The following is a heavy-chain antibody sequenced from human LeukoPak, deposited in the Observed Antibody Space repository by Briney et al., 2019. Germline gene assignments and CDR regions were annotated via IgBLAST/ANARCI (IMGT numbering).Heavy chain of an antibody. V-gene: IGHV3-66*01. CDR1: GFTFSSYS. CDR2: IYSGGST. D-gene: IGHD1-14*01. Sequence: GGSPRLSCAASGFTFSSYSMNWVRQAPGKGLEWVSLIYSGGSTYYADSVKGRFTISRDNSKNTLYLQMNSLRAEDTAVYYCAKAEPASGYDYWGQGTLVTVSS. J-gene: IGHJ4*02. CDR3: AKAEPASGYDY.